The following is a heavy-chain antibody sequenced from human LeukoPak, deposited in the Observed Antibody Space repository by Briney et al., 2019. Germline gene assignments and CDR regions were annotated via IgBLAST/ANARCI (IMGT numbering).Heavy chain of an antibody. Sequence: GGSLRLSCAASGFTFSDDYMSWIRQAPGKGLQWISYISGYSGPAYYADSVEGRFTISRDNAKNSVFLQMNSVRAEDTAVYYCARDLDTGNYFFAYWGQGTPVIVSS. D-gene: IGHD3-9*01. CDR1: GFTFSDDY. J-gene: IGHJ4*02. V-gene: IGHV3-11*06. CDR2: ISGYSGPA. CDR3: ARDLDTGNYFFAY.